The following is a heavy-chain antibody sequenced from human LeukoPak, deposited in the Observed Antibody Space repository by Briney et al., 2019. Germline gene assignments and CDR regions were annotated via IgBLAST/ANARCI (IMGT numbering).Heavy chain of an antibody. J-gene: IGHJ6*02. Sequence: GGSLRLSCAASGFTFSSYEMNWVRQAPGKGLEWVSHVDAHGGSRTYADSVKGRFTISRDNDKKTMYLQMSSLRAEDTAVYYCVRGPSFYYYYYDMDVWGQGTTVTVSS. CDR3: VRGPSFYYYYYDMDV. D-gene: IGHD6-6*01. V-gene: IGHV3-74*01. CDR1: GFTFSSYE. CDR2: VDAHGGSR.